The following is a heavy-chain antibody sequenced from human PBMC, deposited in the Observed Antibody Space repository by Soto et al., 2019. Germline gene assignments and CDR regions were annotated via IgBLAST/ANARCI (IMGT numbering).Heavy chain of an antibody. CDR3: ARERPRLSIKHIVVVTARSGDAFDI. CDR2: IIPIFGTA. Sequence: QVQLVQSGAEVKKPGSSVKVSCKASGGTFSSYAISWVRQAPGQGLEWMGGIIPIFGTANYAQKFQGRVTITADESTSTAYMELSSLRSEDTAVYYCARERPRLSIKHIVVVTARSGDAFDIWGQGTMVTVSS. CDR1: GGTFSSYA. V-gene: IGHV1-69*01. D-gene: IGHD2-21*02. J-gene: IGHJ3*02.